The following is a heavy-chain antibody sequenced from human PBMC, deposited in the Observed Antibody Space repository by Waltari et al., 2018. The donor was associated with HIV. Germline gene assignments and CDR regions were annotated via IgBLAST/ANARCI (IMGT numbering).Heavy chain of an antibody. Sequence: EVQLVESGGGLVQPGGSLRLSCAASGFTLSSYWLSWVRQALGKGLEWVANIKQDGSEKYYVDSVKGRFTMSRDNAKNSLYLQMNSPRAEDTAVYYCARVYSSSSGRALDSWGQGTLVTVSS. CDR2: IKQDGSEK. D-gene: IGHD6-19*01. CDR1: GFTLSSYW. J-gene: IGHJ5*01. CDR3: ARVYSSSSGRALDS. V-gene: IGHV3-7*01.